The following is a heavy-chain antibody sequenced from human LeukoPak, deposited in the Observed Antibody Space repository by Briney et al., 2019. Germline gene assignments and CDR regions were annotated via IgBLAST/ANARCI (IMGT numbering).Heavy chain of an antibody. CDR3: ASLSSGYYYFDY. Sequence: GASVKVSCKASGYTFTSYAVHWVRQAPGQRLEWMGWINAGNGNTKYSQKFQGRVTITRDTSASTAYMELSSLRSEDTAVYYCASLSSGYYYFDYWGQGTLVTVSS. CDR1: GYTFTSYA. D-gene: IGHD3-22*01. J-gene: IGHJ4*02. V-gene: IGHV1-3*01. CDR2: INAGNGNT.